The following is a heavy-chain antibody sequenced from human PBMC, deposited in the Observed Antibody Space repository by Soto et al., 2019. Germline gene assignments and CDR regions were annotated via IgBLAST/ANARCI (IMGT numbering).Heavy chain of an antibody. CDR2: INAGNGNT. J-gene: IGHJ6*02. V-gene: IGHV1-3*01. D-gene: IGHD1-1*01. CDR1: GYTFTNFG. CDR3: ARGPGTGMDV. Sequence: ASVKVSCKASGYTFTNFGISWVRQAPGQRLEWMGWINAGNGNTKYSQKFQGRVTITRDTSASTAYMELSSLRSEDTAVYYCARGPGTGMDVWGQGTTVTVSS.